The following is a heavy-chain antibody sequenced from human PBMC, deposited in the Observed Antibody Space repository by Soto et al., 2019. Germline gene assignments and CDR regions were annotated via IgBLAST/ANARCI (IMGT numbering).Heavy chain of an antibody. CDR1: GFTFSRYS. V-gene: IGHV3-21*01. J-gene: IGHJ5*02. D-gene: IGHD2-2*01. CDR3: ARADIIIMPAAISGFDP. CDR2: ISSSSTYI. Sequence: EVQLVESGGGLVKPGESLRLSCAASGFTFSRYSMNWVRQAPGEGLEWVSSISSSSTYINYADSVKGRFTISRDNAKQSLYLQMNSLRAEDTAVYYCARADIIIMPAAISGFDPWGQGTLVTVSS.